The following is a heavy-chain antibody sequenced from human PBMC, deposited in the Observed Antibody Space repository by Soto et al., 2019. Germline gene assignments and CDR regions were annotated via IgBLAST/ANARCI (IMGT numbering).Heavy chain of an antibody. CDR1: GFTFSTYA. CDR3: VRVHSYSSAWCIDY. Sequence: QVQLVESGGGVVQPGRSLRLSCAASGFTFSTYAMHWVRQAPGKGLEWVAGISYDGSSEYYADSVKGRFTISRDNSKNKLYLQLTAEDTAMYYCVRVHSYSSAWCIDYWGQGTLVTVSS. D-gene: IGHD6-19*01. CDR2: ISYDGSSE. V-gene: IGHV3-30-3*01. J-gene: IGHJ4*02.